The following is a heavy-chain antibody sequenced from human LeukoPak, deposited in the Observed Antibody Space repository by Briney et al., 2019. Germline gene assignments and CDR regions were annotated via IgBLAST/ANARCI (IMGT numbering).Heavy chain of an antibody. CDR3: ARDHRYAFDN. V-gene: IGHV3-11*06. D-gene: IGHD5-12*01. CDR1: GFMFSTYW. Sequence: PGGSLRLSCAASGFMFSTYWMSWVRQAPGKGLEWISYVGISSGNTKYADSVKGRFTISGDSAKNSVFLQVNSLRVEDTAVYYCARDHRYAFDNWGQGTLVTVSS. CDR2: VGISSGNT. J-gene: IGHJ4*02.